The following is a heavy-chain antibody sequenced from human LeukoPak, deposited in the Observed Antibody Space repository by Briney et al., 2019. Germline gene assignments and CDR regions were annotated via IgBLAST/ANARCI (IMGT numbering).Heavy chain of an antibody. Sequence: SETLSLTCAVSGYSISSGYYWGWIRQPPGKGLEWIGSIYHSGSTYYSPSLKSRVTISVDTSKNQFSLKLSSVTAADTAVYYCAREDYDILTGYSNFDYWGQGTLVTVSS. V-gene: IGHV4-38-2*02. J-gene: IGHJ4*02. CDR3: AREDYDILTGYSNFDY. D-gene: IGHD3-9*01. CDR2: IYHSGST. CDR1: GYSISSGYY.